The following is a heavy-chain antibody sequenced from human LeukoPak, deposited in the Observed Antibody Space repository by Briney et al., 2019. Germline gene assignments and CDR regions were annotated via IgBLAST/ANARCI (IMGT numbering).Heavy chain of an antibody. Sequence: SETLSLTCTVSGGSIRSGSHYWAWIRQPPGKGLEWIGSIYYSGSTYCNPSLENRVTISIDTSKNHFSLKLSSLSAADTSVYYCAKRDDSGGNLVDLWGQGTLVTVS. CDR2: IYYSGST. CDR3: AKRDDSGGNLVDL. V-gene: IGHV4-39*02. CDR1: GGSIRSGSHY. J-gene: IGHJ4*02. D-gene: IGHD3-22*01.